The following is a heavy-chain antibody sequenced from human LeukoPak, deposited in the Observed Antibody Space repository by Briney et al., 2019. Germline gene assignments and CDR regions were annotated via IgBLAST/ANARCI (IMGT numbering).Heavy chain of an antibody. CDR2: ISWNSGSI. CDR3: AKDNGIQSMDSYI. CDR1: GFTFDDYA. Sequence: GGSLRLSCAASGFTFDDYAMHWVRQAPGKGLEWVSGISWNSGSIGYADSVKGRFTISRDNSKNTLYLQMNSLRAEDTAVYYCAKDNGIQSMDSYIWGQGTMVTVSS. V-gene: IGHV3-9*01. D-gene: IGHD2-2*03. J-gene: IGHJ3*02.